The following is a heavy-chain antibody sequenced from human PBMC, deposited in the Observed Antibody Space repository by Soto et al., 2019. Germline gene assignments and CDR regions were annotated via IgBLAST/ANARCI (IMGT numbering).Heavy chain of an antibody. J-gene: IGHJ5*02. V-gene: IGHV1-69*12. D-gene: IGHD2-15*01. CDR2: IIPIFGTA. Sequence: QVQLVQSGAEVKKPGSSVKVSCKASGGTFSSYAISWVRQAPGQGLEWMGGIIPIFGTANYAQKFQGRVTITADESTSTAYMEVGSLRSEDRAGYYCASGWGDLGYCSGGSCYGDTWFDPWGQGTLVTVSS. CDR3: ASGWGDLGYCSGGSCYGDTWFDP. CDR1: GGTFSSYA.